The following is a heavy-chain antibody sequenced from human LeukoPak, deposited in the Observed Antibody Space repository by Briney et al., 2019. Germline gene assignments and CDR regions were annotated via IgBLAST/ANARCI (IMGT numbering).Heavy chain of an antibody. CDR1: GFTFSNAW. J-gene: IGHJ4*02. Sequence: GGSLRLSCAASGFTFSNAWMSWVRQAPGKGLEWVGRIKSKIDGGTTNYAAPVKGRFTISRDDSKNTLYLQMNSLKTEDTAVYYCTTEDGVVIPHFDYWGQGTLVTVSS. D-gene: IGHD3-3*01. CDR3: TTEDGVVIPHFDY. V-gene: IGHV3-15*01. CDR2: IKSKIDGGTT.